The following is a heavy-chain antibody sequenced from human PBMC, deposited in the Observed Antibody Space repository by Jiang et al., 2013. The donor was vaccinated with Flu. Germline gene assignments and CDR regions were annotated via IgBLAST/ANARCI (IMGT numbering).Heavy chain of an antibody. CDR3: ATTYYYDSRPFY. J-gene: IGHJ4*02. D-gene: IGHD3-22*01. Sequence: WVRQMPGKGLEWMGIIYPGDSDTRYSPSFQGQVTISADKSISTAYLQWSSLKASDTAMYYCATTYYYDSRPFYWGQGTLVTVSS. V-gene: IGHV5-51*01. CDR2: IYPGDSDT.